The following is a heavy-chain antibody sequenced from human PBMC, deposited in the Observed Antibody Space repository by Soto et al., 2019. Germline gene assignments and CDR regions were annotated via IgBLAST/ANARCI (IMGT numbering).Heavy chain of an antibody. CDR1: GFSLSTSGVG. J-gene: IGHJ4*02. Sequence: SGPTLVNPTQTLTLTCTFSGFSLSTSGVGVGWIRQPPGKALEWLALIYWNDDKRYSPSLKSRLTITKDTSKNQVVLTMTNTDPVDTATYYCAQDYYDSSGYYYFDYCGQRTLVTVSS. CDR2: IYWNDDK. V-gene: IGHV2-5*01. CDR3: AQDYYDSSGYYYFDY. D-gene: IGHD3-22*01.